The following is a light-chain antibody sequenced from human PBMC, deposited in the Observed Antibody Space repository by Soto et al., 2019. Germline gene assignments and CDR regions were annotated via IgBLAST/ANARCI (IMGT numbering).Light chain of an antibody. CDR2: DAS. CDR1: QSISSW. CDR3: QQLKSFPVT. Sequence: DIRMTQSPSTLSASVGDRVTITCRASQSISSWLAWYQQKPGKAPKLLIYDASSLESGVPSRFSGSGSGTEFTLTISSLQPDDFATYYCQQLKSFPVTFGQGTRLEIK. V-gene: IGKV1-5*01. J-gene: IGKJ5*01.